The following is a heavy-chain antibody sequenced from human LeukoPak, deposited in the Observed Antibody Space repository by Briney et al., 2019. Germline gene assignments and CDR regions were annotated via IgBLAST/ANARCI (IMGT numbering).Heavy chain of an antibody. CDR3: ARHRNIVVVPAAILPALFDY. CDR1: GGSISSSSYY. CDR2: IYYSGST. V-gene: IGHV4-39*01. Sequence: SETLSLTCTVSGGSISSSSYYWGWIRQPPGKGLEWIGSIYYSGSTYYNPSLKSRVTISVDTSKNQFSLKLSSVTAADTAVYYCARHRNIVVVPAAILPALFDYWGQGTLVTVSS. J-gene: IGHJ4*02. D-gene: IGHD2-2*02.